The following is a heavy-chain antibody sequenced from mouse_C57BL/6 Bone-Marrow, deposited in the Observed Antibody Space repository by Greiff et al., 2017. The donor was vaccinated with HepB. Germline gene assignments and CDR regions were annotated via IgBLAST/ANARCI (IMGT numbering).Heavy chain of an antibody. Sequence: VQGVESGPGLVAPSQSLSITCTVSGFSLTSYAISWVRQPPGKGLEWLGVIWTGGGTNYNSALKSRLSISKDNSKSQVFLKMNSLQTDDTARYYCAIYYYSVEAWFAYWGQGTLVTVSA. D-gene: IGHD1-1*01. CDR1: GFSLTSYA. J-gene: IGHJ3*01. V-gene: IGHV2-9-1*01. CDR2: IWTGGGT. CDR3: AIYYYSVEAWFAY.